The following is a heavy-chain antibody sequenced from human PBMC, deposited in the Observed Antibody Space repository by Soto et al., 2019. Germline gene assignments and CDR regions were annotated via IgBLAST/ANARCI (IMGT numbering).Heavy chain of an antibody. CDR3: AKSERSSDRRYFDWLLHFDY. CDR2: ISGSGGST. J-gene: IGHJ4*02. V-gene: IGHV3-23*01. CDR1: GFTFSSYA. D-gene: IGHD3-9*01. Sequence: PGGSLRLSCAASGFTFSSYAMSWVRQAPGKGLEWVSAISGSGGSTYYADSVKGRFTISRDSSKNTLYLQMNSLRAEDTAVYYCAKSERSSDRRYFDWLLHFDYWGQGTLVTVSS.